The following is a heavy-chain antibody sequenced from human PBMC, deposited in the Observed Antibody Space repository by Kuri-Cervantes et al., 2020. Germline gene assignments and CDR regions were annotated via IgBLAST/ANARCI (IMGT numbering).Heavy chain of an antibody. Sequence: GGSLRLSCAASGFTFSSYSMNWVRQAPGKGLEWVSSISSSSCYIYYADSVKGRFTISRDNSNNTLFLQMNSLRAGDTAIYYCAKDSHSSGWYGVDYWGQGTLVTVSS. CDR3: AKDSHSSGWYGVDY. CDR1: GFTFSSYS. J-gene: IGHJ4*02. V-gene: IGHV3-21*04. D-gene: IGHD6-19*01. CDR2: ISSSSCYI.